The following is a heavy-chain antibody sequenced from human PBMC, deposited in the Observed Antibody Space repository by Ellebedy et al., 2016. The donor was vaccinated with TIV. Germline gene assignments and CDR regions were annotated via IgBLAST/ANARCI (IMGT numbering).Heavy chain of an antibody. CDR2: MNPNSGNT. CDR1: GYTFTSYD. Sequence: ASVKVSXXTSGYTFTSYDINWVRQATGQGLEWMGWMNPNSGNTNYAQKLQGRVTMTTATSTSTAYMELRSLRSDDTAVYYCARDRGVGYKYGTFDYWGQGTLVTVSS. D-gene: IGHD5-18*01. J-gene: IGHJ4*02. CDR3: ARDRGVGYKYGTFDY. V-gene: IGHV1-18*01.